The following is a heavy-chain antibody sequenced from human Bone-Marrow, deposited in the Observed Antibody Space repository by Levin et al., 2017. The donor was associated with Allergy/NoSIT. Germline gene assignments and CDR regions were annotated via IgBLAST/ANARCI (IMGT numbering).Heavy chain of an antibody. V-gene: IGHV1-2*04. J-gene: IGHJ2*01. D-gene: IGHD6-19*01. CDR2: INPNSGGT. CDR1: GYTFTGYY. CDR3: AREILGAVAGYWYFDL. Sequence: ASVKVSCKASGYTFTGYYMHWVRQAPGQGLEWMGWINPNSGGTNYAQKFQGWVTMTRDTSISTAYMELSRLRSDDTAVYYCAREILGAVAGYWYFDLWGRGTLVTVSS.